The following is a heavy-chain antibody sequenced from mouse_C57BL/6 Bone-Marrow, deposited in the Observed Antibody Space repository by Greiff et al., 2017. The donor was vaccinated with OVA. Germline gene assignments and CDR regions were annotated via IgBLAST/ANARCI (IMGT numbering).Heavy chain of an antibody. J-gene: IGHJ4*01. Sequence: VLLQQSGPVLVQPGASVKMSCKASGYTFTDYYMTWVKQSHGKSLEWIEVINPYNGSTSYNQKFKGKATLTGDKTSSTAYMELNRLTSEDSAVYYCARSGNTVVARYYYAMDDWGQGTSVTVSS. D-gene: IGHD1-1*01. CDR2: INPYNGST. CDR3: ARSGNTVVARYYYAMDD. V-gene: IGHV1-19*01. CDR1: GYTFTDYY.